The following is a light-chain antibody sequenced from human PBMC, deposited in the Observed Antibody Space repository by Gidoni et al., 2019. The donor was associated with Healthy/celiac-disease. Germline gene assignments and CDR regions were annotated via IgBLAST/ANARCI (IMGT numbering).Light chain of an antibody. CDR1: SSNIGSNT. Sequence: QSVLPQPPSASGTPGHRVTISCSGSSSNIGSNTVNWYQQLPGTAPKLLIYSNNQRPSGVPARFSGSKSGTSASLAISGLQSEDEADYYFAAWDDSLKRVFGTGTKVTVL. V-gene: IGLV1-44*01. CDR2: SNN. J-gene: IGLJ1*01. CDR3: AAWDDSLKRV.